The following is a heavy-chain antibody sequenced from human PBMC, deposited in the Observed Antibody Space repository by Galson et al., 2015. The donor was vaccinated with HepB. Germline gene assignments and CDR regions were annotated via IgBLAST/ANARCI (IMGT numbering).Heavy chain of an antibody. CDR2: VSSGTSGYI. J-gene: IGHJ4*02. D-gene: IGHD3-22*01. Sequence: SLRLSCAASGFTFTNFGMNWVRQAPGKGLEWVSSVSSGTSGYIFYAESVKGRFTISRDNARNSLFLQMDSLGAEDTAVYYCARDRRSHYDSSGYSSYFDLWGQGTLVTVSS. CDR1: GFTFTNFG. V-gene: IGHV3-21*01. CDR3: ARDRRSHYDSSGYSSYFDL.